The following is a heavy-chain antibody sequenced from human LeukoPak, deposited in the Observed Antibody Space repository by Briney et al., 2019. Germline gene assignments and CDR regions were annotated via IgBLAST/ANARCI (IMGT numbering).Heavy chain of an antibody. Sequence: SETLSLTCTVSGGSISSGGYYWSWIRQHPGQGLEWIGYIYYSGSTYYNPSLKSRVTISVDTSKNQFSLKLSSVTAADTAVYYCARVVVGATFDYWGQGTLVTVSS. D-gene: IGHD1-26*01. CDR3: ARVVVGATFDY. CDR2: IYYSGST. CDR1: GGSISSGGYY. V-gene: IGHV4-31*03. J-gene: IGHJ4*02.